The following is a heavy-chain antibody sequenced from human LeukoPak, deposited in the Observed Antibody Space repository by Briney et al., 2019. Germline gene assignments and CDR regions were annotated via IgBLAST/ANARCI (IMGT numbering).Heavy chain of an antibody. CDR3: ARLRVPYSYGYDY. CDR1: GGSISSSSYY. CDR2: IYYSGST. Sequence: SETLSLTCTVSGGSISSSSYYWGWIRQPPGKGLEWIGSIYYSGSTYYNPSPKSRVTISVDTSKNQFSLKLSSVTAADTAVYYCARLRVPYSYGYDYWGQGTLVTVSP. J-gene: IGHJ4*02. D-gene: IGHD5-18*01. V-gene: IGHV4-39*01.